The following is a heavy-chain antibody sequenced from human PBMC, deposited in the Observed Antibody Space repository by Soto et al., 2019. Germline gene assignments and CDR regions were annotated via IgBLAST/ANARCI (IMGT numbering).Heavy chain of an antibody. V-gene: IGHV1-18*01. CDR3: AREWANNTVIGGVTYRYYHGMDV. CDR2: ISAYNGNT. CDR1: GYTFTSYG. D-gene: IGHD3-16*01. Sequence: GASVKVSCKASGYTFTSYGISWVRQAPGQGLEWMGWISAYNGNTNYAQKLQGRVTMTTDTSTSTAYMELRGLRSEDTAVYYCAREWANNTVIGGVTYRYYHGMDVWGQGTTVTVSS. J-gene: IGHJ6*02.